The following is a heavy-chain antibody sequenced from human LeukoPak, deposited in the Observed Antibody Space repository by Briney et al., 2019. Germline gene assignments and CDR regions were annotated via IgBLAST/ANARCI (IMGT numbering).Heavy chain of an antibody. J-gene: IGHJ4*02. CDR1: GFTFSSYA. CDR2: ITTSGGST. D-gene: IGHD3-10*01. Sequence: GGSLRLSCAASGFTFSSYALTWVRQAPGKGLEWVSAITTSGGSTHYADSVKGRFTISRDNSKNTLYLQMNRLRAEDTAVYYCAKEYGSGSYYYDYWGQGTLVTVSS. CDR3: AKEYGSGSYYYDY. V-gene: IGHV3-23*01.